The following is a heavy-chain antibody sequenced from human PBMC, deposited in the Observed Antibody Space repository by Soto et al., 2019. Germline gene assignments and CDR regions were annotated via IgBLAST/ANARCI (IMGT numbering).Heavy chain of an antibody. CDR3: ARGGEPIDY. Sequence: ASVKVSCKASGYTFTSYGISWVRQAPGQGLEWMGWINAYNGNTNYAQKLQGRVTITTDTSASTAYMELSSLRSEDTAVYYCARGGEPIDYWGQGTLVTVSS. J-gene: IGHJ4*02. CDR1: GYTFTSYG. V-gene: IGHV1-18*01. CDR2: INAYNGNT. D-gene: IGHD2-21*01.